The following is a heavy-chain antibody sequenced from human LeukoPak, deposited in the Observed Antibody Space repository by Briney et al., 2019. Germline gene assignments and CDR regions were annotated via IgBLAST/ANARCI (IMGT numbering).Heavy chain of an antibody. CDR1: GYTFTGYY. CDR2: INPNSGNT. V-gene: IGHV1-8*03. J-gene: IGHJ4*02. D-gene: IGHD1-26*01. CDR3: ARGAVGAPLDY. Sequence: ASVKVSCKASGYTFTGYYMHWVRQATGQGLEWMGWINPNSGNTGYAQKFQGRVTITRNTSISTAYMELSSLRSEDTAVYYCARGAVGAPLDYWGQGTLVTVSS.